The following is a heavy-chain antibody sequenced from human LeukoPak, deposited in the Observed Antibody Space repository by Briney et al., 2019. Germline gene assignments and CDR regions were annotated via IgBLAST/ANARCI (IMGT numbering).Heavy chain of an antibody. D-gene: IGHD6-19*01. CDR2: INPSGGST. J-gene: IGHJ4*02. CDR3: ARRVAVAGTYFYFDY. Sequence: GSVKVSCKASGYTFTNYYMHWVRQAPGQGLEWMGMINPSGGSTSSAQKFQGRVTMTRDTSTSTVYMDLSSLRSEDTAVYFCARRVAVAGTYFYFDYWGQGTLVTVSS. CDR1: GYTFTNYY. V-gene: IGHV1-46*01.